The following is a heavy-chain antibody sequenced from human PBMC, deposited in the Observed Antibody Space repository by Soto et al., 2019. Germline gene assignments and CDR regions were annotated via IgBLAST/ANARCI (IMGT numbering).Heavy chain of an antibody. D-gene: IGHD6-19*01. Sequence: GGSLRLSCAASGFTFSSYGMHWVRQAPGKGLEWVAVIWYDGSNKYYADSVKGRFTISRDNSKNTLYLQMNSLRAEDTAVYYCARDKGGSGWYEPYYYYYGMDVWGQGTTVTVSS. CDR1: GFTFSSYG. V-gene: IGHV3-33*01. CDR3: ARDKGGSGWYEPYYYYYGMDV. J-gene: IGHJ6*02. CDR2: IWYDGSNK.